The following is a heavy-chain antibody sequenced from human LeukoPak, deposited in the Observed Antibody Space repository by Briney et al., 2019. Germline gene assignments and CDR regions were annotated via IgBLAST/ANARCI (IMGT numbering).Heavy chain of an antibody. J-gene: IGHJ4*02. Sequence: GGSLRLSCAASGFTFDDYGMSWVRQAPGKGLEWVSGINWNGGCTGYADSVKGRFTISRDNAKNSLYLQMNSLRAEDTALYYCAREPRLEWLSSTGYFDYWGQGTLVTVSS. CDR3: AREPRLEWLSSTGYFDY. D-gene: IGHD3-3*01. V-gene: IGHV3-20*04. CDR2: INWNGGCT. CDR1: GFTFDDYG.